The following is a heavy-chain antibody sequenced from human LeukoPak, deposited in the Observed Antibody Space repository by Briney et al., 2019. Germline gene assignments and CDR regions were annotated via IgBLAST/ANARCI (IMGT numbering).Heavy chain of an antibody. CDR2: IYHSGST. D-gene: IGHD5-18*01. Sequence: SETLSLTCTVSGYSISSGYYWGWIRPPPGKGLEWIGSIYHSGSTYYNPSLKSRVTISVDTSKNQFSLKLSSVTAADTAVYYCARHEDGRRGYSYGLGWFDPWGQGTLVTVSS. CDR3: ARHEDGRRGYSYGLGWFDP. J-gene: IGHJ5*02. CDR1: GYSISSGYY. V-gene: IGHV4-38-2*02.